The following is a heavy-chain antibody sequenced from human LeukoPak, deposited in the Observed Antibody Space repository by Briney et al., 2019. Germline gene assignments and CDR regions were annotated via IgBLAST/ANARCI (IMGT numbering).Heavy chain of an antibody. V-gene: IGHV3-23*01. CDR1: GFPFTTYA. CDR2: ISGSGGGT. CDR3: ARLRNTMTTPRFDY. J-gene: IGHJ4*02. Sequence: GGSLRLSCAASGFPFTTYAMSWVRQAPGKGLEQVSAISGSGGGTHYADSVKGSFTTSRDNSKNTLYLQMSSLRADDTAVYYCARLRNTMTTPRFDYWGQGTLVTVSS. D-gene: IGHD4-17*01.